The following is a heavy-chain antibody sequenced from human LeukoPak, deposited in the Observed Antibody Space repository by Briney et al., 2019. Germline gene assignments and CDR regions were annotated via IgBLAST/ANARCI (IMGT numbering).Heavy chain of an antibody. CDR1: GFTFSSCS. CDR2: ISTTSNAI. D-gene: IGHD3-16*01. J-gene: IGHJ3*02. CDR3: ARDFSARGGKAFDI. V-gene: IGHV3-48*04. Sequence: GGSLRLSCSASGFTFSSCSMNWVRQAPGKGLEWLSYISTTSNAIYYADSVKGRFTISRDNAKNSLYLQMNSLRAEDTAVYYCARDFSARGGKAFDIWGQGTMVTVSS.